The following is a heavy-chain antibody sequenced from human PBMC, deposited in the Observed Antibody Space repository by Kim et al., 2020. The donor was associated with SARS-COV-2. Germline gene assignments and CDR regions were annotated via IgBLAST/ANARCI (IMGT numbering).Heavy chain of an antibody. Sequence: ASVKVSCKASGYTFTSYAFHWVRQAPGQRLEWMGWIDADNGNTKYSQKFQGRVTITRDTSARTAYMELSSLRSEDTAVYYFARNEDYWGQGTLVTVSS. J-gene: IGHJ4*02. CDR1: GYTFTSYA. CDR3: ARNEDY. V-gene: IGHV1-3*01. CDR2: IDADNGNT.